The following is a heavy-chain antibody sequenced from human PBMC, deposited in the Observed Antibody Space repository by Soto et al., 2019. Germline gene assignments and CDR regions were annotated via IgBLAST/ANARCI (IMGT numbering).Heavy chain of an antibody. CDR1: GYTFTSYA. V-gene: IGHV1-3*01. J-gene: IGHJ6*02. CDR3: AREGGPSRLGELSPKPYYYGMDV. CDR2: INAGNGNT. D-gene: IGHD3-16*02. Sequence: QVQLVQSGAEVKKPGASVKVSCKASGYTFTSYAMHWVRQAPGQRLEWMGWINAGNGNTKYSQKFQGRVTITRDTSASTAYMELSSLRSEDTAVYYCAREGGPSRLGELSPKPYYYGMDVWGQGTTVTVSS.